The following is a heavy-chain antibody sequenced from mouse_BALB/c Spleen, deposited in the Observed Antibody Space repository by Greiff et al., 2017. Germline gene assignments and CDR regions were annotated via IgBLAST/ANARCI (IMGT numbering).Heavy chain of an antibody. V-gene: IGHV5-9-3*01. D-gene: IGHD2-1*01. Sequence: EVQGVESGGGLVKPGGSLKLSCAASGFTFSSYAMSWVRQTPEKRLEWVATISSGGSYTYYPDSVKGRFTISRDNAKNTLYLQMSSLRSEDTAMYYCARGDGNYDRVWFAYWGQGTLVTVSA. CDR1: GFTFSSYA. CDR3: ARGDGNYDRVWFAY. J-gene: IGHJ3*01. CDR2: ISSGGSYT.